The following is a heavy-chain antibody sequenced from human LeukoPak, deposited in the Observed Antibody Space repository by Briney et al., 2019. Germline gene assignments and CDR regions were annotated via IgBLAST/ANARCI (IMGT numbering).Heavy chain of an antibody. D-gene: IGHD6-19*01. CDR3: AKPIPRGAEKLWLAFDY. V-gene: IGHV3-23*01. CDR1: GFTFSSYA. CDR2: ISSSGGGT. Sequence: LSGGSLRLSCAASGFTFSSYAMNWVRQAPGKGLEWVSTISSSGGGTYYADSVKGRFTISRDNSKNTLYLQMNSLRAEDTAVYYCAKPIPRGAEKLWLAFDYWGQGTLVTVSS. J-gene: IGHJ4*02.